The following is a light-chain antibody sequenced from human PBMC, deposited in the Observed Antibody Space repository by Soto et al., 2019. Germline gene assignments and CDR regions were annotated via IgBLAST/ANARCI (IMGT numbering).Light chain of an antibody. J-gene: IGKJ1*01. CDR1: QSISSW. V-gene: IGKV1-5*01. Sequence: DIQMTQPPSTLSASVGDRVTITCRASQSISSWLAWYQQKPGKAPKLLIYDASSLESGVPSRFSGSGSGTEFTLTISSLQPDDFATYYCQQYNSYSLFGQGTKVDI. CDR2: DAS. CDR3: QQYNSYSL.